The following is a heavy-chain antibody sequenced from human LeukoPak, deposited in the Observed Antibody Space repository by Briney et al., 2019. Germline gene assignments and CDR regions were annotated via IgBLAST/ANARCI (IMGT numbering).Heavy chain of an antibody. CDR2: IYTGGNT. J-gene: IGHJ5*02. Sequence: GWSLRLSCPASGFIVSSNYMSWVRQAPGKGLEWVSVIYTGGNTYYADFVKGRFIISRDNSKNTLYLQMNNLRVEDTAVYYCAGHDWFDPWGQGTLVTVSS. CDR3: AGHDWFDP. CDR1: GFIVSSNY. V-gene: IGHV3-53*01.